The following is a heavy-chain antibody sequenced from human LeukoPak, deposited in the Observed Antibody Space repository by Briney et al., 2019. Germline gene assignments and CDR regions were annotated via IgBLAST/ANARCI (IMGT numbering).Heavy chain of an antibody. CDR1: GFTFSSYS. D-gene: IGHD5-12*01. V-gene: IGHV3-48*02. Sequence: GGSLRLSCAASGFTFSSYSMNWVRQAPGKGLEWVSYISSSSSTIYYADSVEGRFTISRDNAKNSLYLQMNSLRDEDTAVYYCARETHYSGYAEPDYWGQGTLVTVSS. CDR3: ARETHYSGYAEPDY. CDR2: ISSSSSTI. J-gene: IGHJ4*02.